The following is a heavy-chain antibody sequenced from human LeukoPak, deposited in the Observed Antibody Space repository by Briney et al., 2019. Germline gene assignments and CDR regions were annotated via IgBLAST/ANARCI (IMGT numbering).Heavy chain of an antibody. J-gene: IGHJ4*02. D-gene: IGHD3-22*01. V-gene: IGHV3-7*01. Sequence: PGGSLRLSCAASGFTFSSYWMSWVRQAPGKGLEWVANIKQDGSEKYYVDSVKGRFTISRDNAKNSLYLQMNSLRAEDTAVYYCASPWGEEGLYYYDSSGIGYWGQGTLVTVSS. CDR1: GFTFSSYW. CDR3: ASPWGEEGLYYYDSSGIGY. CDR2: IKQDGSEK.